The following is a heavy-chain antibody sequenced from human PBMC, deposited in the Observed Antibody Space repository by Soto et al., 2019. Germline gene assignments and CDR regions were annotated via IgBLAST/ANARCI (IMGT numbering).Heavy chain of an antibody. J-gene: IGHJ6*02. D-gene: IGHD3-9*01. CDR2: IKSKTDGGTI. Sequence: EVQLVESGGGLVKPGGSLRLSCEASGFTFSNAWMRWVRQAPGKGPEWVGRIKSKTDGGTIDYAAPVKGTFTISSDDPKDRLHRKNDSLKTEDTAISNRTTETDPSDRGGGIRYLVIDDPYYGMDVWGQATTVTVSS. CDR1: GFTFSNAW. V-gene: IGHV3-15*01. CDR3: TTETDPSDRGGGIRYLVIDDPYYGMDV.